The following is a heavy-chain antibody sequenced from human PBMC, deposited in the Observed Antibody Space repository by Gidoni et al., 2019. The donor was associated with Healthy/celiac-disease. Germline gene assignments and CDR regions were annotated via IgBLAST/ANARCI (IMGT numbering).Heavy chain of an antibody. V-gene: IGHV3-53*01. CDR3: AVNTGYFDWLFSTFDY. CDR2: SYSGGGT. CDR1: GFTVSSYY. D-gene: IGHD3-9*01. J-gene: IGHJ4*02. Sequence: EVQLVESGGDLIQPGGSLRLPCAASGFTVSSYYMSWVRQAPGKGLEWVSVSYSGGGTYYADFVKGRFTISRDTSKNTLYLQMNSLRAEDTAVYYCAVNTGYFDWLFSTFDYWGQGALVTVSS.